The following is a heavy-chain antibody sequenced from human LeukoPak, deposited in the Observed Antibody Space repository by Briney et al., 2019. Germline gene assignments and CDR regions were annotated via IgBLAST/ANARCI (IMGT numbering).Heavy chain of an antibody. CDR3: AKDGSSSWKGGWFDP. CDR1: GFTFSSYA. J-gene: IGHJ5*02. V-gene: IGHV3-23*01. Sequence: GGSLRLSCAASGFTFSSYAMSWVRQAPGKGLEWVSAISGSGGSTYYADSVKGRFTISRDNSKNTLYLQMNSLRAEDTAVYYCAKDGSSSWKGGWFDPWGQGTLVTVSS. CDR2: ISGSGGST. D-gene: IGHD6-13*01.